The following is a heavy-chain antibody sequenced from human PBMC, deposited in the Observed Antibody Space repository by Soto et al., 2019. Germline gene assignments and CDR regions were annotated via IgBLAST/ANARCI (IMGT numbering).Heavy chain of an antibody. CDR1: GYTFTDCA. Sequence: QVQLVQSGAEVRKPGASVKVSCEASGYTFTDCATTRVRQAPGQGLEWMGWINPYYANKNYGQKFQGRVTLTRDASPRTVYMELRGLRSGDTATYYCARISRGGYVEWSGWFDPWGQGTLVSVSS. J-gene: IGHJ5*02. CDR2: INPYYANK. D-gene: IGHD3-3*01. CDR3: ARISRGGYVEWSGWFDP. V-gene: IGHV1-18*01.